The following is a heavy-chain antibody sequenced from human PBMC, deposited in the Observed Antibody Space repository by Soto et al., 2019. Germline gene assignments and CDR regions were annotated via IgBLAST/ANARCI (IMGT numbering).Heavy chain of an antibody. Sequence: ASETLSLTCTVSGCSISSGGYYWSWIRQHPGKGLEWIGYIYYSGSTYYNPSLKSRVTISVDTSKNQFSLKLSSVTAADTAVYYCAGSYYDFWSGYSDYWGQGTLVTVYS. CDR1: GCSISSGGYY. CDR2: IYYSGST. CDR3: AGSYYDFWSGYSDY. V-gene: IGHV4-31*03. J-gene: IGHJ4*02. D-gene: IGHD3-3*01.